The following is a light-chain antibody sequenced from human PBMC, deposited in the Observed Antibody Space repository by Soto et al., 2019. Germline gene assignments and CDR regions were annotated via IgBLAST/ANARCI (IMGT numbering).Light chain of an antibody. CDR3: HQYGSSPRT. CDR1: QSVSSDF. J-gene: IGKJ1*01. CDR2: GAS. Sequence: EIVLTQSPGTLYSSPGHRATLSCRASQSVSSDFLAWYQQKPGQAPRLLIYGASIRATGLPDRFSGSWSGTDFTLTIRRLEPEDFAMYFCHQYGSSPRTFGQGTKLEIK. V-gene: IGKV3-20*01.